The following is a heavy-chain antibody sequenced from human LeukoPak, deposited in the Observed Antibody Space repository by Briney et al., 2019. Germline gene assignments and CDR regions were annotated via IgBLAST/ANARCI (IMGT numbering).Heavy chain of an antibody. D-gene: IGHD3-10*01. CDR1: GGSVSSGSYY. CDR2: IYYSGST. Sequence: SETLSLTCTVSGGSVSSGSYYWSWIRQPPGKGLEWIGYIYYSGSTNYNPSLKSRVTISVDTSKNQFSLKLSSATAADTAVYYCARQGGDTMVRGVVRDWFDPWGQGTLVTVSS. V-gene: IGHV4-61*01. CDR3: ARQGGDTMVRGVVRDWFDP. J-gene: IGHJ5*02.